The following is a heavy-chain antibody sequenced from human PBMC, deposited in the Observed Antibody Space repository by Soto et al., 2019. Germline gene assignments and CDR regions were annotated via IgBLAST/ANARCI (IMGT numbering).Heavy chain of an antibody. CDR2: INHSGST. V-gene: IGHV4-34*01. CDR3: ARVPYDFWSGPTPRRPFDY. J-gene: IGHJ4*02. Sequence: SETLSLTCAVFGWSISGYYWSWISKPTGKGLEWIGEINHSGSTNYNPSLKSRVTISVDTSKNQFSLKLSSVTAADTAVYYCARVPYDFWSGPTPRRPFDYRGQGTLVTVSS. D-gene: IGHD3-3*01. CDR1: GWSISGYY.